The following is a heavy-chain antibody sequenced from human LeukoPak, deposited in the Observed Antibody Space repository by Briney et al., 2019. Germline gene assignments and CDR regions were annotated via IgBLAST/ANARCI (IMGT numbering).Heavy chain of an antibody. CDR2: INHSGST. J-gene: IGHJ3*02. CDR3: ARTALVVTTGAFDI. D-gene: IGHD5-12*01. V-gene: IGHV4-34*01. Sequence: PSETLSLTCAVYGGSFSGYYWSWIRQPPGKGLEWIGEINHSGSTNYNPSLKSRVTISVDTSKNQFSLKLSSVTAADTAVYYCARTALVVTTGAFDIWGQGTMVTVSS. CDR1: GGSFSGYY.